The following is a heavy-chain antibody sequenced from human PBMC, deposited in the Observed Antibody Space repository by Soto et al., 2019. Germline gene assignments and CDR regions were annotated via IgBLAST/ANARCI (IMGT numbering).Heavy chain of an antibody. CDR1: GGTFSSYA. CDR2: IIPIFVTA. Sequence: QVQLVQSGAEVKKPGSSVKVSCKASGGTFSSYAISWVRQAPGQGLEWMGGIIPIFVTANYAQKFQGRVTITADKSTSTAYMELSSLRSEDTAVYYCARKDIVVVPAAIHYGMDVWGQGTTVTVSS. D-gene: IGHD2-2*02. CDR3: ARKDIVVVPAAIHYGMDV. J-gene: IGHJ6*02. V-gene: IGHV1-69*06.